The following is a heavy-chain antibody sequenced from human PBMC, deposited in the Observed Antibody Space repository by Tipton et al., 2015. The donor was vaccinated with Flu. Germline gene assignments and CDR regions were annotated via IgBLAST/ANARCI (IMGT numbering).Heavy chain of an antibody. Sequence: SLRLSCAASGFTFSSYAMSWVRQAPGKGLEWVSAISGSGGSTYYADSVKGRFTISRDNSKNTLYLQMNSLRAEDTAVYYCAKATDYYGSGNLDYWGQGTLVTVSS. CDR1: GFTFSSYA. CDR2: ISGSGGST. V-gene: IGHV3-23*01. D-gene: IGHD3-10*01. J-gene: IGHJ4*02. CDR3: AKATDYYGSGNLDY.